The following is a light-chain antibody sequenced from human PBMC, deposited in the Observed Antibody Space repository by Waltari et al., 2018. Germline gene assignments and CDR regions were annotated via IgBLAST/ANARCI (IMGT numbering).Light chain of an antibody. CDR2: GAS. CDR1: QGVSRT. CDR3: QHYVTLPVT. V-gene: IGKV3-20*01. J-gene: IGKJ1*01. Sequence: IVLTQFPAALSLSPGGRAPLTCRASQGVSRTLAWYQQKPGQAPSLLIYGASIRATGVPDRFSGSGSGTDFSLTISRLEPEDFAVYYCQHYVTLPVTFGQGTKVEIK.